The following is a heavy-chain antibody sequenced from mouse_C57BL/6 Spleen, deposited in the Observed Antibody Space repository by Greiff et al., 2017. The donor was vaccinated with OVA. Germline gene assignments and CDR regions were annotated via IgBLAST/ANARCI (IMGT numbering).Heavy chain of an antibody. CDR2: IDPENGDT. V-gene: IGHV14-4*01. Sequence: DVQLQESGAELVRPGASVKLSCTASGFNIKDDYMHWVKQRPEQGLEWIGWIDPENGDTEYASKFQGKATITADTSSNTAYLQLSSLTSEDTAVYYCYYGRAMDYWGQGTSVTVSS. CDR1: GFNIKDDY. D-gene: IGHD1-1*01. J-gene: IGHJ4*01. CDR3: YYGRAMDY.